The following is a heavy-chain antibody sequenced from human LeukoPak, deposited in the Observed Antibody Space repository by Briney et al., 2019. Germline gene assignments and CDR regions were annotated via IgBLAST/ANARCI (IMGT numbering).Heavy chain of an antibody. Sequence: ASVKVSCKASGYTFTGYYMHWVRQAPGQGLEWMGWINPNSGGTNYAQKFQGRVTMTRDTSISTAYMELSRLRSDDTAVYYCARDEMGPTPLFDYWGQGTLVTVSS. D-gene: IGHD2-8*01. V-gene: IGHV1-2*02. CDR2: INPNSGGT. CDR3: ARDEMGPTPLFDY. CDR1: GYTFTGYY. J-gene: IGHJ4*02.